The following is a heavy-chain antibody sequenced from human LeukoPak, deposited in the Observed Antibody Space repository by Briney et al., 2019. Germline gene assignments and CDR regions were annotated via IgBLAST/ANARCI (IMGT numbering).Heavy chain of an antibody. J-gene: IGHJ4*02. CDR3: ARLRGDRTASLDY. Sequence: PSETLSLTCTVSGDSISGFHWSCIRQAPGKGLECIGYSYYTGKTNYNPPLQSRVTISVDTSKNQFSLALSSVTAADSAVYYCARLRGDRTASLDYWGQGTLVTVSS. CDR1: GDSISGFH. V-gene: IGHV4-59*08. D-gene: IGHD4-17*01. CDR2: SYYTGKT.